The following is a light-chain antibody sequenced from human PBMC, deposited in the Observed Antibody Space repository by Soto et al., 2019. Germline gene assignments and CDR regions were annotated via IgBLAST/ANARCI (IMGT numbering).Light chain of an antibody. V-gene: IGLV4-69*01. CDR1: SGHSSYA. J-gene: IGLJ2*01. CDR3: QTWGTDVV. Sequence: QSVLTQSPSASASLGASVRLTCTLSSGHSSYAIAWHQQQPEKGPRYLMKLNSDGSHSKGDGIPDRFSGSSSGAERYLTISSLQSEDEADYYSQTWGTDVVFGGGTKLSVL. CDR2: LNSDGSH.